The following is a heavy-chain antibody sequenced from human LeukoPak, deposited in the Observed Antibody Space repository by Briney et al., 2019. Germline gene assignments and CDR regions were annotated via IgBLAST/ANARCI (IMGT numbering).Heavy chain of an antibody. V-gene: IGHV3-30*04. Sequence: GGSLRLSCAASGFTFSSCAMHWVRQVPGKGLEWVAVVSYDGNDKYYADSVRGRFTISRDNSNNTLYLQMNTLRTEDTSVYYCAGRRGSQYYFDYRGQGTLVTVSP. J-gene: IGHJ4*02. CDR1: GFTFSSCA. CDR2: VSYDGNDK. D-gene: IGHD6-25*01. CDR3: AGRRGSQYYFDY.